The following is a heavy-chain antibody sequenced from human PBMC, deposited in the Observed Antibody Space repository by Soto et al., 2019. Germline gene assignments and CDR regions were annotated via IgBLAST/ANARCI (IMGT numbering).Heavy chain of an antibody. CDR1: GYSFTSYF. CDR3: ARHGSSIAVAGKSYYYYYGMDV. J-gene: IGHJ6*02. CDR2: IYPGDSDT. V-gene: IGHV5-51*01. D-gene: IGHD6-19*01. Sequence: GESLKISCKGSGYSFTSYFIGWVRQMPGKGLEWMGIIYPGDSDTRYSSSFQGQVTISADKSISTAYLQWSSLKASGTAMYYCARHGSSIAVAGKSYYYYYGMDVWGQGTTVTVSS.